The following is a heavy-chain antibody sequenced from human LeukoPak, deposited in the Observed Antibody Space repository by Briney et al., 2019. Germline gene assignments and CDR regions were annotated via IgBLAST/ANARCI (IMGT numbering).Heavy chain of an antibody. J-gene: IGHJ3*02. Sequence: GGXXRLSCAASGFTFSSYEMNWVGQAPGKGGEGVSYISSSGSTIYYADSVKGGFTIYRDKEKNSLYLQMNSLRAEDTAVYYCARTRPSGSLDDAFDIWGQGTMVTVSS. CDR3: ARTRPSGSLDDAFDI. D-gene: IGHD1-26*01. CDR2: ISSSGSTI. CDR1: GFTFSSYE. V-gene: IGHV3-48*03.